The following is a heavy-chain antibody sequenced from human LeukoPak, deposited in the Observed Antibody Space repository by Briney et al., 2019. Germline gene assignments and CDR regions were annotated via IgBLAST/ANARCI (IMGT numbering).Heavy chain of an antibody. CDR1: GASFSDNY. D-gene: IGHD6-13*01. CDR2: INHSGST. J-gene: IGHJ4*02. Sequence: SETLSLTCAVYGASFSDNYWSWLRQPPGKGLEWIGEINHSGSTNYNPSLKSRVTISVDTSKNQFSLKLSSVTAADTAVYYCASGWAADSFDYWGQGTLVTVSS. CDR3: ASGWAADSFDY. V-gene: IGHV4-34*01.